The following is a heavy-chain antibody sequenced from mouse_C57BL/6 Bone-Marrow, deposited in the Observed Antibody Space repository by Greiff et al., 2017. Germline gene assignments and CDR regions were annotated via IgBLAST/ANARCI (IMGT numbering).Heavy chain of an antibody. D-gene: IGHD2-2*01. CDR2: ISYDGSN. CDR3: ARGHYGFLAWFAY. J-gene: IGHJ3*01. CDR1: GYSITSGYY. V-gene: IGHV3-6*01. Sequence: EVKLLESGPGLVKPSQSLSLTCSVTGYSITSGYYWNWIRQFPGNKLEWMGYISYDGSNNYNPSLKNRISITRDTSKNQFFLKLNSVTTEDTATYYCARGHYGFLAWFAYWGQGTLVTVSA.